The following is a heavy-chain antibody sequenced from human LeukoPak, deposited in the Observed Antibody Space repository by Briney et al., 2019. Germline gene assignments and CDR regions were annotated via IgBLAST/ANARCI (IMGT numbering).Heavy chain of an antibody. CDR1: GFTFSSYG. CDR3: AKDSKAVPAATDLYYYYMDV. CDR2: IRYDGSNK. J-gene: IGHJ6*03. D-gene: IGHD2-2*01. Sequence: PGGSLRLSCAASGFTFSSYGMHWVRQAPGKGLEWVAFIRYDGSNKYYADSAKGRFTISRDNSKNTLYLQMNSLRAEDTAVYYCAKDSKAVPAATDLYYYYMDVWGKGTTVTVSS. V-gene: IGHV3-30*02.